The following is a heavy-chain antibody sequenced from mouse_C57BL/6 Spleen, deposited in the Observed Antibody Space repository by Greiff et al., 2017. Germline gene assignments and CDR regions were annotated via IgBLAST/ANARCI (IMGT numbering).Heavy chain of an antibody. J-gene: IGHJ2*01. Sequence: EVKLVESEGGLVQPGSSMKLSCTASGFTFSDYYMAWVRQVPEKGLEWVANINYDGSSTYYLDSLKSRFIISRDNAKNILNLQMSSVKSEDTATYYCARDGNFFFDYWGQGTTLTVSS. CDR2: INYDGSST. D-gene: IGHD2-1*01. CDR1: GFTFSDYY. V-gene: IGHV5-16*01. CDR3: ARDGNFFFDY.